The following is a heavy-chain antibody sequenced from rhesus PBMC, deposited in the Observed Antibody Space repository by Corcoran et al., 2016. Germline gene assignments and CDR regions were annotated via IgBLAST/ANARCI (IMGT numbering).Heavy chain of an antibody. CDR1: GGSISAYHY. J-gene: IGHJ6*01. CDR3: ARGGTGGLDS. CDR2: IYANSAST. V-gene: IGHV4-73*01. D-gene: IGHD5-24*01. Sequence: QVQLQQWGEGLVKPSETLSLTCAVYGGSISAYHYWSWIRQPQGKGLEWIGYIYANSASTNYNPSLKNRVTISKDRSKNQFSLKLTSVTAVDTAVYYCARGGTGGLDSWGQGVVVTVSS.